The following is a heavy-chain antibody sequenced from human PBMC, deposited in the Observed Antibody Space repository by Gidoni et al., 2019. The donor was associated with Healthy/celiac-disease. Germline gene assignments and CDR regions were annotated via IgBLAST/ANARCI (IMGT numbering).Heavy chain of an antibody. J-gene: IGHJ5*02. D-gene: IGHD2-15*01. CDR3: ARGARYCSGGSCYVWFDP. V-gene: IGHV1-69*01. Sequence: QVQLGQSGAEVKKPGSSVKVSCKAAGGTFSSSAISWVRQAPGQGLEWMGGIIPIFGTSNYAQKFQGRVTITADESTSTAYMALSSLRSEDTAVYYCARGARYCSGGSCYVWFDPWGQGTLVTVSS. CDR1: GGTFSSSA. CDR2: IIPIFGTS.